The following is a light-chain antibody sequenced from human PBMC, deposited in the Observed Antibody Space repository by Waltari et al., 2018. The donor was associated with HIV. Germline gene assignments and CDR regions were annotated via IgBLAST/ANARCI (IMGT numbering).Light chain of an antibody. V-gene: IGLV4-69*02. J-gene: IGLJ3*02. CDR2: LNSDGRH. CDR1: SGHNNYV. CDR3: QTWRTGLQV. Sequence: QVVLTQPPSASASLGASVRLTCTLSSGHNNYVIAWHPQQPDKGPRFLMTLNSDGRHGEGDGVPDRCAGSSSGAERYLIISSLQSEDAADYFCQTWRTGLQVFGGGTRLTVL.